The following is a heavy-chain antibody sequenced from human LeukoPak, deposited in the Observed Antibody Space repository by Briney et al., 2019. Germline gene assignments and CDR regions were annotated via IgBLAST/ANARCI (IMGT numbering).Heavy chain of an antibody. Sequence: PGGSLRLSCAASGFTVSSNYMSWVRQAPGKGLEWVSVIYSGGSTYYADSVKGKFTISRDNSKNTLYLQMNSLRAEDTAVYYCARARVSIAAAAEFDYWGQGTLVTVSS. D-gene: IGHD6-13*01. CDR3: ARARVSIAAAAEFDY. CDR2: IYSGGST. V-gene: IGHV3-66*01. CDR1: GFTVSSNY. J-gene: IGHJ4*02.